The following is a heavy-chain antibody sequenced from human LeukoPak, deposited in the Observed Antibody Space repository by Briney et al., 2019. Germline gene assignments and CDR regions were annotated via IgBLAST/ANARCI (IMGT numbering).Heavy chain of an antibody. CDR2: IYTSWRP. Sequence: SETLSLTCTVSGGSISSGSYYWSWIRQPGGKGLEWIGRIYTSWRPNYNPSLKSRVSISIDTSKNQFSLKLSSVTAADTAVYYCARGVGSSSRVRYSYMDVWGKGTTVTVSS. CDR3: ARGVGSSSRVRYSYMDV. J-gene: IGHJ6*03. V-gene: IGHV4-61*02. CDR1: GGSISSGSYY. D-gene: IGHD2-2*01.